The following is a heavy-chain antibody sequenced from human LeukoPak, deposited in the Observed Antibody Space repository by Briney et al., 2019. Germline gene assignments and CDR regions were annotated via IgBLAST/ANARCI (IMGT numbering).Heavy chain of an antibody. J-gene: IGHJ3*02. D-gene: IGHD3-16*01. V-gene: IGHV3-74*01. Sequence: GGSLRLSCAASGFTFSSYWMHWVRQAPGQGLLWVSRIKSDGSSTSYADSVKGRFTISRDNARNTLYLQMNSLRAEDTAVYYCERVGAATYAFDIWGEGTMVTVSS. CDR3: ERVGAATYAFDI. CDR2: IKSDGSST. CDR1: GFTFSSYW.